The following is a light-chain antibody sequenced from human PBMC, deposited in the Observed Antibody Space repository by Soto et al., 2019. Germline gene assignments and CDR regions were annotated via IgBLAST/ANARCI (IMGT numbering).Light chain of an antibody. CDR3: QKCKVAPFT. CDR2: AAS. CDR1: QDIGNF. V-gene: IGKV1-27*01. Sequence: ILMTQSPSSLSAFVGDRVTITCRASQDIGNFLAWYQQKPGKVPKLLIYAASTLQSGVPSRFSGSGFGTDFTLTISSLQPEDVATYYCQKCKVAPFTFGGGTKVEIK. J-gene: IGKJ4*01.